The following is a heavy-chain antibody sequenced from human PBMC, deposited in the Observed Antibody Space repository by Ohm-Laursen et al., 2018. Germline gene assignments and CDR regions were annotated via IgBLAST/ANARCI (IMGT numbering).Heavy chain of an antibody. Sequence: SLRLSCAASGFTFSSYTMTWVRQAPGKGLEWVSGISGTGGDTFYADSVKGRFTISRDNSKNNLYLQMNSLTAEDTAVYYRAKDTKYYGMNVWDQGTTVTVSS. D-gene: IGHD2-2*01. J-gene: IGHJ6*02. CDR1: GFTFSSYT. CDR3: AKDTKYYGMNV. V-gene: IGHV3-23*01. CDR2: ISGTGGDT.